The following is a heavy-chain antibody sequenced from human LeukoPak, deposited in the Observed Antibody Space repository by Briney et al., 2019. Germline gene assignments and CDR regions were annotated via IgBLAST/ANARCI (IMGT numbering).Heavy chain of an antibody. Sequence: GGSLRLSCAASGFTSSNYWMSWVRQAPGKGLEWVANIKEDGTEKYYVDSVKGRFTISRDNAKNSLYLQMASLRAEDTAVYYCAKYYYISGTYQAFDYWGQGTLVTVSS. CDR1: GFTSSNYW. J-gene: IGHJ4*02. V-gene: IGHV3-7*02. CDR3: AKYYYISGTYQAFDY. D-gene: IGHD3-10*01. CDR2: IKEDGTEK.